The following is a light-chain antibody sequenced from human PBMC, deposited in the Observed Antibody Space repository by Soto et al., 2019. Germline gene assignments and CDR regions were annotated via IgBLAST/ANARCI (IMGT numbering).Light chain of an antibody. CDR3: SSKTSSGTLYV. Sequence: QSVLTQPASVSGYPGQSITISCTGTRSDVGASKYVSWYQQHPGEAPKLILYEVTYRPSGVSNRVSGAKSGNTASLTVSGLRAEDEADYYCSSKTSSGTLYVFGAVTKVTVL. CDR2: EVT. J-gene: IGLJ1*01. CDR1: RSDVGASKY. V-gene: IGLV2-14*01.